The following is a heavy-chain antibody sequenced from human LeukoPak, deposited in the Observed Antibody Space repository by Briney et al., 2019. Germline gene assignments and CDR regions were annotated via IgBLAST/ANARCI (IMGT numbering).Heavy chain of an antibody. V-gene: IGHV4-59*12. J-gene: IGHJ6*02. CDR2: ISHNGRP. D-gene: IGHD3-9*01. Sequence: SETLSLTCTVSGDSISNSYWSWIRQPPGKGLEWIGYISHNGRPDYSPSLKSRVTISTDTSKNQFSLILTSVTAADTAVYFCARDHWLLSSKTWYYFGMDVWGQGTTVTVSS. CDR1: GDSISNSY. CDR3: ARDHWLLSSKTWYYFGMDV.